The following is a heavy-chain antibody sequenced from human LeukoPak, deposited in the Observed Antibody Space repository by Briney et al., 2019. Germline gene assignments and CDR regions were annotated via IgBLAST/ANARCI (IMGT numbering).Heavy chain of an antibody. Sequence: PGGSLRLSCAASGFTFSTFAMIWVRQPPGKGLEWIGYIYSSGSTNYNPSLKSRVTISVDTSENQFSLKLSSVTAADTAVYYCARDGYYYDSSGYYYFHWFDPWGQGTLVTVSS. CDR2: IYSSGST. J-gene: IGHJ5*02. V-gene: IGHV4-59*01. CDR3: ARDGYYYDSSGYYYFHWFDP. CDR1: GFTFSTFA. D-gene: IGHD3-22*01.